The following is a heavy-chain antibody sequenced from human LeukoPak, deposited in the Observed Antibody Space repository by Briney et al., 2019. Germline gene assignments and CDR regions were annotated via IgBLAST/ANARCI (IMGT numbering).Heavy chain of an antibody. CDR2: ISYDGSNK. V-gene: IGHV3-30-3*01. J-gene: IGHJ4*02. D-gene: IGHD3-9*01. CDR1: GFTFSSYA. Sequence: GGSLRLSCAASGFTFSSYAMHWVRQAPGKGLEWVAVISYDGSNKYYADSVKGRFTISRDNSKNTLDLRMNSLRAEDTAVYYCARDHLLTGYVNYFDYWGQGTLVTVSS. CDR3: ARDHLLTGYVNYFDY.